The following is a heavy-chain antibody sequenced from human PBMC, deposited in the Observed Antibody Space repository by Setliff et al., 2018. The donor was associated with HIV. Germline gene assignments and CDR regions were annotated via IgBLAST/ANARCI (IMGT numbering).Heavy chain of an antibody. CDR1: GYNFIGNY. J-gene: IGHJ4*02. Sequence: ASVKVSCKASGYNFIGNYIHWVRQAPGQGLEWMGWINPNSGGTHIAQKFMGRVTMTRHTSISTAYMGLRRLRYDDTAVYSCARGGDDYGPGTWTFDSWGQGTLVTVSS. CDR2: INPNSGGT. D-gene: IGHD3-10*01. CDR3: ARGGDDYGPGTWTFDS. V-gene: IGHV1-2*02.